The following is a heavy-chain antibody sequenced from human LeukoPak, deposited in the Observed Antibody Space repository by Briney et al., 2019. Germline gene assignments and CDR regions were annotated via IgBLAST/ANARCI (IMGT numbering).Heavy chain of an antibody. D-gene: IGHD1-26*01. CDR2: IYYSGST. J-gene: IGHJ3*02. Sequence: SETLSLTCTDSGGSVSSGSYYWSWIRQPPGKGLEWIGYIYYSGSTNYNPSLKSRATISVDTSKNQFSLKLNSVTAADTAVYYCARELGAGVDIWGQGTMVTVSS. CDR1: GGSVSSGSYY. CDR3: ARELGAGVDI. V-gene: IGHV4-61*01.